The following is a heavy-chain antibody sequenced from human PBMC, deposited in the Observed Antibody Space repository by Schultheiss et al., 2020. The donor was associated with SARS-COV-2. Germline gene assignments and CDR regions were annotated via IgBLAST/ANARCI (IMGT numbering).Heavy chain of an antibody. D-gene: IGHD2-2*01. CDR3: ARRFVRGPAAASLGY. V-gene: IGHV4-34*01. CDR2: INHSGST. J-gene: IGHJ4*02. Sequence: ESLKISCAASGFTFSSYGMHWVRQAPGKGLEWIGEINHSGSTNYNPSLKSRVTISVDTSKNQFSLKLSSVTAADTAVYYCARRFVRGPAAASLGYWGQGTLVTVSS. CDR1: GFTFSSYG.